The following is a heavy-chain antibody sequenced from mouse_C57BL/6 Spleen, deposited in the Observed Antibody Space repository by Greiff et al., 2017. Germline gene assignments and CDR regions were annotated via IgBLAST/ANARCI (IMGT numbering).Heavy chain of an antibody. Sequence: EVQLQQSGPELVKPGASVKIPCKASGYTFTDYNMDWVKQSHGKSLEWIGDINPNNGGTIYNQEFKGKATLTVDKSSSTAYMERRSLTSEYTAVYYCARRGYYGSRESPLDYWGQGTTLTVSS. J-gene: IGHJ2*01. CDR3: ARRGYYGSRESPLDY. V-gene: IGHV1-18*01. D-gene: IGHD1-1*01. CDR2: INPNNGGT. CDR1: GYTFTDYN.